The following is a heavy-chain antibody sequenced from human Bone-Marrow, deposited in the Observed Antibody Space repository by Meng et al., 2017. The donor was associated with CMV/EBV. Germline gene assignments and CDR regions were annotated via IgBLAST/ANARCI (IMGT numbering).Heavy chain of an antibody. CDR1: GGSFSGYY. V-gene: IGHV4-34*01. J-gene: IGHJ2*01. Sequence: SETLSLTCAVYGGSFSGYYWSWIRQPPGKGLEWIGSIYYSGSTYYNPSLKSRVTISVDTSKNQFSLKLSSVTAADTAVYYCARKPNHVGGYYYFDLWGRGTLVTVSS. D-gene: IGHD2/OR15-2a*01. CDR3: ARKPNHVGGYYYFDL. CDR2: IYYSGST.